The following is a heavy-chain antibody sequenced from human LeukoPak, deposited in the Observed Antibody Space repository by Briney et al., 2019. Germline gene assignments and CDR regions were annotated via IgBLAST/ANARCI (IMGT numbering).Heavy chain of an antibody. V-gene: IGHV4-59*08. CDR2: IYQNGHT. Sequence: SETLSLTCSVSGRSMSNYCGRWIRHPPGGGREWIGYIYQNGHTDYNPSLRSRVSISIDTSKNHLSLKLNSVTAADTAMYYCVRHISELSAHYYYMDVWGKGNRVTVSS. D-gene: IGHD3-10*01. CDR3: VRHISELSAHYYYMDV. CDR1: GRSMSNYC. J-gene: IGHJ6*03.